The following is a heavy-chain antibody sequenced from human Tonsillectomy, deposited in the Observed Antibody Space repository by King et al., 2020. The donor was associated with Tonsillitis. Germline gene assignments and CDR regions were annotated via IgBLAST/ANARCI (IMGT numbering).Heavy chain of an antibody. J-gene: IGHJ6*03. Sequence: VQLVESGGGLVKPGGSLRLSCAASGFTFSDYYMSWIRQAPGKGLEWVSYISSSGSTIYYADSVKGRFTISRDNAKNSLDLQMNSLRAEDTAVYYCARWAHYDFWSGYYFPYYYYYMDVWGKGTTVTVSS. D-gene: IGHD3-3*01. CDR3: ARWAHYDFWSGYYFPYYYYYMDV. CDR1: GFTFSDYY. CDR2: ISSSGSTI. V-gene: IGHV3-11*01.